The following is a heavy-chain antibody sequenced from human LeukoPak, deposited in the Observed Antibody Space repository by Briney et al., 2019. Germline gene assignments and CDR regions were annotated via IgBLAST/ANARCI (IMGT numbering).Heavy chain of an antibody. CDR1: GFTFSSYW. CDR2: IKQDGSEK. CDR3: ARYYDGAGQDDCFDY. Sequence: GGSLRLSCAASGFTFSSYWMSWVRQAPGKGLEWVANIKQDGSEKYYVDSVKGRFTISRDNAKSSLYLQMSILRAEDTAVYYCARYYDGAGQDDCFDYWGQGTLVTVSS. J-gene: IGHJ4*02. V-gene: IGHV3-7*01. D-gene: IGHD3-22*01.